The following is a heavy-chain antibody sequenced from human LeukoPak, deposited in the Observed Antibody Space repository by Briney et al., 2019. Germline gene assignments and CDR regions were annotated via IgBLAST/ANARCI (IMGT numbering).Heavy chain of an antibody. D-gene: IGHD3-22*01. V-gene: IGHV4-39*01. Sequence: SETLSLTCTVSGGSISSSSYYWGWIRQPPGKGLEWIGGIYYSGSTYYNPTLKCRVTLSVDTSKNQCSLKLSSVTAADTAVYYCARQSQYYYDSSGYYPPTYYFDYWGQGTLVTVSS. CDR1: GGSISSSSYY. CDR3: ARQSQYYYDSSGYYPPTYYFDY. CDR2: IYYSGST. J-gene: IGHJ4*02.